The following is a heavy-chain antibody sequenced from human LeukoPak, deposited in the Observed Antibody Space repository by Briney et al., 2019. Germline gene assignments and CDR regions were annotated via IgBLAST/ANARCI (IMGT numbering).Heavy chain of an antibody. J-gene: IGHJ3*02. V-gene: IGHV3-33*06. CDR1: GCTLSRFG. CDR2: IWYYGSNK. CDR3: EKGSDYDILTGQDAFDI. Sequence: SLTLSCAASGCTLSRFGMHWLRQAPGKGLEGVAVIWYYGSNKYYADSVKGRFTISRDNSKKPLYLQVNRLRAEDKAVYYCEKGSDYDILTGQDAFDIWGQGTMVTVSS. D-gene: IGHD3-9*01.